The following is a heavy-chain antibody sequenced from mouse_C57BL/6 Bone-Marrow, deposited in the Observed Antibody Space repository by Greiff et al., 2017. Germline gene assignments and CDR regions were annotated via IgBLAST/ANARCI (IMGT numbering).Heavy chain of an antibody. D-gene: IGHD1-1*01. CDR2: IWSDGST. CDR3: ARDGSSYGYAMDY. CDR1: GFSLTSYG. J-gene: IGHJ4*01. V-gene: IGHV2-6*03. Sequence: VKVVESGPGLVAPSQSLSITCTVSGFSLTSYGVHWVRQPPGKGLEWLVVIWSDGSTTYNSALKSRLSISKDNSKSQVFLKMNSLQTDDTAMYYCARDGSSYGYAMDYWGQGTSVTVSS.